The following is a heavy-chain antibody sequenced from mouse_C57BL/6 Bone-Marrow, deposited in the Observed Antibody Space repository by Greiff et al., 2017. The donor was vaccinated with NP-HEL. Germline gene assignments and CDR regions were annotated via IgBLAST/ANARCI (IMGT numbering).Heavy chain of an antibody. CDR2: IDPENGDT. CDR3: TYSLPGGTLLRPHDY. D-gene: IGHD1-2*01. Sequence: VQLQQPGAELVRPGASVKLSCTASGFNFKDDYMHWVKQRPEQGLEWIGWIDPENGDTEYASKFQGKATLTADTSSNTAYLQLSSLTSEDTAVYYCTYSLPGGTLLRPHDYWGQGTTLTVSS. V-gene: IGHV14-4*01. CDR1: GFNFKDDY. J-gene: IGHJ2*01.